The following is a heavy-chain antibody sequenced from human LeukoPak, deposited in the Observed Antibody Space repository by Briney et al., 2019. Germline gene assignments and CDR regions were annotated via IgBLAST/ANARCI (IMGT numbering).Heavy chain of an antibody. V-gene: IGHV3-49*04. Sequence: PGGSLRLSCTASGFTFGDYAMSWVRQAPGKGLECVGFIRSRAYGGTSEYAVSVKGRFTISRDDSKSIAYLQMNSLKTEDTAVYYCTRDSPPPIVVVPAAIYYYYYGMDVWGQGTTVTVSS. D-gene: IGHD2-2*01. CDR1: GFTFGDYA. CDR2: IRSRAYGGTS. CDR3: TRDSPPPIVVVPAAIYYYYYGMDV. J-gene: IGHJ6*02.